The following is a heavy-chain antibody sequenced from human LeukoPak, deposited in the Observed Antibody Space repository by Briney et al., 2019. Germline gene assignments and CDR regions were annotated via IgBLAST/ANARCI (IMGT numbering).Heavy chain of an antibody. V-gene: IGHV3-23*01. D-gene: IGHD3-10*01. CDR1: GFTFNSYA. J-gene: IGHJ4*02. CDR3: AKTYYYGSGTFSFDH. Sequence: PGGSLRLSCAASGFTFNSYAMTWVRQAPGKGLEWVSGISGRGDSTYYADSVKGRFTISRDNSKNMVYMQMSSLTAEDTALYYCAKTYYYGSGTFSFDHWGQGTQVTVSS. CDR2: ISGRGDST.